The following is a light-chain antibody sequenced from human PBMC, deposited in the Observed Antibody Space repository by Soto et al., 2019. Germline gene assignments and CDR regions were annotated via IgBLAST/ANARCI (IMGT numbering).Light chain of an antibody. CDR2: DVN. Sequence: QSVLTQPPSASGSPGQSVTISCTGTSSDVGAYIFVSWYQQHPGKAPKLMVYDVNRRPPGVPDRFFGSKSGNTASLTVSGLQAEDEADYYCVSFAGGTYVFGPGNKVTV. CDR1: SSDVGAYIF. V-gene: IGLV2-8*01. CDR3: VSFAGGTYV. J-gene: IGLJ1*01.